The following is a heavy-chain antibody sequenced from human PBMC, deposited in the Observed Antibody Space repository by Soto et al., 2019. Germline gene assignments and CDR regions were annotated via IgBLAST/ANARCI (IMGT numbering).Heavy chain of an antibody. CDR2: IYYTGST. V-gene: IGHV4-59*08. CDR1: GGSISPYY. Sequence: QVQLQESGPGLVKPSETLSLTCTVSGGSISPYYWSWIRQPPGKGLEWIGYIYYTGSTSYNPSLKRRVTVTGDPSKNQFPLNPGSMAATDPAVYYWAGRGDWGSDEFDYWGQGTLVTVSS. CDR3: AGRGDWGSDEFDY. D-gene: IGHD7-27*01. J-gene: IGHJ4*02.